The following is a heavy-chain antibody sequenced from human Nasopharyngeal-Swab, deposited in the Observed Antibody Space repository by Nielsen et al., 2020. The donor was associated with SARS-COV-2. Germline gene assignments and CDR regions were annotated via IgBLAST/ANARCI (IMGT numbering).Heavy chain of an antibody. CDR2: ISGSGGST. Sequence: WIRQPPGKGLEWVSVISGSGGSTYYADSVKGRFTISRDNSKNTLYLQMNSLRAEDTAVYHCARYDDYYDSSGYAYWGQGTLVTVPS. CDR3: ARYDDYYDSSGYAY. D-gene: IGHD3-22*01. V-gene: IGHV3-23*01. J-gene: IGHJ4*02.